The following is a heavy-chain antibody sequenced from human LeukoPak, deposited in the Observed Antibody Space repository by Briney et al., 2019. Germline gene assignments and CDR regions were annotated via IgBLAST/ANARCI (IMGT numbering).Heavy chain of an antibody. CDR3: ARGRYCSSTSCYRVYYYYMDV. Sequence: PSETLSLTCTVSGGSISSYYWSWIRQPAGKGLEWIGRIYTSGSTNYNPSLKSRVTMSVDTSKNQFSLKLSSVTAADTAVYYCARGRYCSSTSCYRVYYYYMDVWGKGTTVTVSS. CDR1: GGSISSYY. D-gene: IGHD2-2*02. CDR2: IYTSGST. V-gene: IGHV4-4*07. J-gene: IGHJ6*03.